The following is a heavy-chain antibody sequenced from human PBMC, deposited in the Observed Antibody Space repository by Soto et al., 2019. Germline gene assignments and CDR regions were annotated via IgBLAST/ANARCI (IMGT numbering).Heavy chain of an antibody. V-gene: IGHV3-15*01. D-gene: IGHD1-7*01. CDR3: TTDPLRDISGTTNYYYCMDV. J-gene: IGHJ6*02. CDR2: IKSKTDGGTT. CDR1: GFTFSNAW. Sequence: GGSLRLSCAASGFTFSNAWMSWVRQAPGKGLEWVGRIKSKTDGGTTDYAAPVKGRFTILRDDSENTLYLQMNSLKTEDTAVYYCTTDPLRDISGTTNYYYCMDVWVQGTTVTVSS.